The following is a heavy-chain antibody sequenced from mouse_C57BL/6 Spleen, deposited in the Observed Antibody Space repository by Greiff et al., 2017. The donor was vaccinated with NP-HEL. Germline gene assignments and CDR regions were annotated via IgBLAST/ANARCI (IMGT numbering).Heavy chain of an antibody. CDR1: GFTFSSYT. V-gene: IGHV5-9*01. D-gene: IGHD1-1*02. J-gene: IGHJ2*01. CDR2: ISGGGGNT. Sequence: EVMLVESGGGLVKPGGSLKLSCAASGFTFSSYTMSWVRQTPEKRLEWVATISGGGGNTYYPDSVKGRFTISRDNAKNTLYLQMSSLRSEDTALYYCARHGWAGFDYWGQGTTLTVSS. CDR3: ARHGWAGFDY.